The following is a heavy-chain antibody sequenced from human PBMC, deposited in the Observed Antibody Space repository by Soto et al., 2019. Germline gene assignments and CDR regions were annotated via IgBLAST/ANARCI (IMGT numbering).Heavy chain of an antibody. J-gene: IGHJ4*02. V-gene: IGHV4-59*01. CDR2: IYYSGST. CDR3: ARESVTTDYFDY. CDR1: GGSISSYY. Sequence: QVQLQESGPGLVKPSETLSLTCTVSGGSISSYYWSWIRQPPGKGLEWIGYIYYSGSTNYNPSLKSRVTISVDTSKNQFSLKLSSVTAADTAVYYCARESVTTDYFDYWGQGTLVTVSS. D-gene: IGHD4-17*01.